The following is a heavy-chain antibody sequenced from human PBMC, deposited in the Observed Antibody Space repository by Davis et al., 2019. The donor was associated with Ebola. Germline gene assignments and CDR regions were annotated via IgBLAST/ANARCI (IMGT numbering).Heavy chain of an antibody. CDR3: ARDVCSGGSCYSFYYYGMDV. J-gene: IGHJ6*04. Sequence: SETLSLTCAVSGGSISSSNWWSWVRQHPGKGLEWIGYIYYSGSTYYNPSLKSRVTISVDTSKNQFSLKLSSVTAADTAVYYCARDVCSGGSCYSFYYYGMDVWGKGTTVTVSS. V-gene: IGHV4-31*11. CDR2: IYYSGST. D-gene: IGHD2-15*01. CDR1: GGSISSSNW.